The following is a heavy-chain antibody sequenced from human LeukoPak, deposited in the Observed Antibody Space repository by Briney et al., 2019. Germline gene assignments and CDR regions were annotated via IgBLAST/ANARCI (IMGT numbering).Heavy chain of an antibody. D-gene: IGHD5-24*01. CDR1: GFTFSSYS. CDR2: ISSSSSYI. CDR3: ARVKDGYQNEDY. J-gene: IGHJ4*02. V-gene: IGHV3-21*01. Sequence: GGSLRLSCAASGFTFSSYSMNWVRQAPGQGLEWVSSISSSSSYIYYADSVKGRFTISRDNAKNSLYLQMNGLRAEDTAVYYCARVKDGYQNEDYWGQGTLVTVSS.